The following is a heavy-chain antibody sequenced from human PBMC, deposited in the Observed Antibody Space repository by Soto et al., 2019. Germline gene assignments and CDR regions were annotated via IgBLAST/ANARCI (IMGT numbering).Heavy chain of an antibody. J-gene: IGHJ6*02. D-gene: IGHD6-19*01. CDR3: ARDYSSGYGMDV. V-gene: IGHV1-8*01. CDR2: MNPNSGNT. Sequence: GASVKFSCKASGYTFTSYDINWVRQATGQGLEWMGWMNPNSGNTDYAQKFQGRVTMTRNTSISTAYMELSSLRSEDTAVYYCARDYSSGYGMDVWGQGTTVTVSS. CDR1: GYTFTSYD.